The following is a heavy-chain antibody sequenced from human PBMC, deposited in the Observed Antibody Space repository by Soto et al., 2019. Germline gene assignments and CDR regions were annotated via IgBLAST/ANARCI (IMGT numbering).Heavy chain of an antibody. Sequence: LSLTCTVSGGSISSYYCSWIRQSAGKGLEWIGRIDTSGTTNYNPSLRSRVTMSVDASKNQFSLNLSSVTAADTAVYFCARGPRGYVYYHGMDVWGQGTTVTVSS. CDR3: ARGPRGYVYYHGMDV. D-gene: IGHD3-10*01. V-gene: IGHV4-4*07. CDR1: GGSISSYY. CDR2: IDTSGTT. J-gene: IGHJ6*02.